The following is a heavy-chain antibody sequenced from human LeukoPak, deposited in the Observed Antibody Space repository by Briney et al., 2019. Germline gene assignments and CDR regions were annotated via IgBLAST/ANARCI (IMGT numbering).Heavy chain of an antibody. CDR2: IYYSGST. CDR1: GGSISSGDYY. J-gene: IGHJ6*02. V-gene: IGHV4-30-4*01. CDR3: ARDQVGRDNYDIFWYYGMDV. D-gene: IGHD3-9*01. Sequence: SQTLSLTCTVSGGSISSGDYYWSWIRQPPGKGLEWIGYIYYSGSTYYNPSLKSRVTISVDTSKNRFSLKLSSVTAADTAVYYCARDQVGRDNYDIFWYYGMDVWGQGTTVTVSS.